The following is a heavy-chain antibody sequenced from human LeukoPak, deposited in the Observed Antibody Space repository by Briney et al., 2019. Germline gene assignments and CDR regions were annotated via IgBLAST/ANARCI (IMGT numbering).Heavy chain of an antibody. D-gene: IGHD3-10*01. V-gene: IGHV4-59*01. CDR2: IYYSGST. J-gene: IGHJ4*02. CDR1: GGSISSYY. Sequence: SETLSLTCTVSGGSISSYYWSWIRQPPGKGLEWIGYIYYSGSTNYSPSLKSRVTISVDTSKNQFSLKLSSVTAADTAVYYCARGHYGSGRNFDYWGQGTLVTVSS. CDR3: ARGHYGSGRNFDY.